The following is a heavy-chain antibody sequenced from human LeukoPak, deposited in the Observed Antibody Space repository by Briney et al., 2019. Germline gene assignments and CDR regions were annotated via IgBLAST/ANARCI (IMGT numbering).Heavy chain of an antibody. D-gene: IGHD6-19*01. CDR3: ARLGVAVAAVDY. CDR1: GGSISSSSYY. J-gene: IGHJ4*02. CDR2: IYYSGST. V-gene: IGHV4-39*01. Sequence: SETLSLTCTVSGGSISSSSYYWGWIRQPPGKGLEWIGSIYYSGSTYYNPSLKSRVTISVDTSKNQFSLKLSSVTAADTAVYYCARLGVAVAAVDYWGQGTLDTVSS.